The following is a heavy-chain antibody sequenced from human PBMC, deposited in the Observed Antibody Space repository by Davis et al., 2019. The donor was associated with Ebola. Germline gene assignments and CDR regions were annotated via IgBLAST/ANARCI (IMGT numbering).Heavy chain of an antibody. V-gene: IGHV3-30-3*01. Sequence: GGSLRLSCAASGFTFSSYAMHWVRQAPGKGLEWVAVISYDGSNKYYADSVKGRFTISRDNSKNTLYLQMNSLRAEDTAVYYCARHPGELLFHFDYWGQGTLVTVSS. D-gene: IGHD1-26*01. CDR3: ARHPGELLFHFDY. J-gene: IGHJ4*02. CDR2: ISYDGSNK. CDR1: GFTFSSYA.